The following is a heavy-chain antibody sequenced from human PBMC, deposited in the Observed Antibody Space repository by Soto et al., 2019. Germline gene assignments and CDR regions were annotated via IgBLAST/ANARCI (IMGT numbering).Heavy chain of an antibody. CDR3: ARDKLSSLVVETPHLFDS. CDR2: IIPKFGTA. J-gene: IGHJ5*01. D-gene: IGHD2-21*01. V-gene: IGHV1-69*12. CDR1: GGIFSDYA. Sequence: QVQLEQSGGEVKKPGSSVKVSCRVSGGIFSDYAVSWVRQAPGQGLEWVGGIIPKFGTAKYARKFEDRVTLTANELTSTGYMEMNNLRSEDTALYYCARDKLSSLVVETPHLFDSWGQGTLLTVSS.